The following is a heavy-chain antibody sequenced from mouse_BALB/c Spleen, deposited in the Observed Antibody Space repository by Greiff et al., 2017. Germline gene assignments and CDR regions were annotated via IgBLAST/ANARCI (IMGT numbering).Heavy chain of an antibody. CDR2: ISSGSSTI. V-gene: IGHV5-17*02. Sequence: EVQLVESGGGLVQPGGSRKLSCAASGFTFISFGMHWVRQAPEKGLEWVAYISSGSSTIYYADTVKGRFTISRDNPKNTLFLQMTSLRSEDTAMYYCARGRPPMDYWGQGTSVTVSS. J-gene: IGHJ4*01. CDR3: ARGRPPMDY. CDR1: GFTFISFG.